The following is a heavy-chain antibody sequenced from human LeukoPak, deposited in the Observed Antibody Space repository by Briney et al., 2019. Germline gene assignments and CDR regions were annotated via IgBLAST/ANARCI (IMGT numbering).Heavy chain of an antibody. V-gene: IGHV1-69*05. CDR1: GGTFSRYV. J-gene: IGHJ4*02. Sequence: SVKVSCKASGGTFSRYVISLVRQAPGQGLEWMGGIIPIFGIANYAQKFQGRVTITTDESTSTAYMELSSLRSEGTAVYYCARVSYYDSSGCFHYWGQGTLVTVSS. D-gene: IGHD3-22*01. CDR2: IIPIFGIA. CDR3: ARVSYYDSSGCFHY.